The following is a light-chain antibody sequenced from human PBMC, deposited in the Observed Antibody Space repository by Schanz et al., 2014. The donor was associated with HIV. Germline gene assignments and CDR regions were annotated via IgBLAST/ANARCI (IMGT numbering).Light chain of an antibody. J-gene: IGLJ2*01. CDR2: DVS. CDR3: TSYTSTSPHVV. Sequence: QSALTQPASVSGSPGQSITISCTGTRSDVGAHNYVSWYQQHPGKAPKLMIYDVSNRPSGVSNRFSGSKSGNTASLTISGLQADDEADYYRTSYTSTSPHVVFGGGTKLTVL. CDR1: RSDVGAHNY. V-gene: IGLV2-14*03.